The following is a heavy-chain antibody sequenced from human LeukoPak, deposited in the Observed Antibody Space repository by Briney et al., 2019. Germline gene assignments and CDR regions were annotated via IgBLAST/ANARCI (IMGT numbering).Heavy chain of an antibody. CDR1: GFTFSSYS. V-gene: IGHV3-48*01. CDR3: AGHGSSSA. J-gene: IGHJ4*02. CDR2: ISSSSSTI. D-gene: IGHD6-6*01. Sequence: GGSLRLSCAASGFTFSSYSMNWVRQAPGKGLELVSYISSSSSTIYYADSVKGRFTISRDNSRNTLHLQMNSLRADDTAIYYCAGHGSSSAWGQGTLVTVSS.